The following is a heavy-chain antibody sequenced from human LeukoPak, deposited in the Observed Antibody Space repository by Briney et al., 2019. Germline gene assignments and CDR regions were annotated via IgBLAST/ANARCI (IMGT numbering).Heavy chain of an antibody. CDR2: IIPIFGIA. Sequence: SVKVSCKASGGTFSSYASSWVRQAPGQGLEWMGRIIPIFGIANYAQKFQGRVTITADKSTSTAYMGLSSLRSEDTAVYYCASGCSSTSCYHYYYYGMDVWGQGTTVTVSS. CDR1: GGTFSSYA. V-gene: IGHV1-69*04. CDR3: ASGCSSTSCYHYYYYGMDV. J-gene: IGHJ6*02. D-gene: IGHD2-2*01.